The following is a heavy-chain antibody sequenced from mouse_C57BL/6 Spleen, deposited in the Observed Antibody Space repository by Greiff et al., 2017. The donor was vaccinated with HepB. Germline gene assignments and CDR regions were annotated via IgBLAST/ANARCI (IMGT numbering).Heavy chain of an antibody. J-gene: IGHJ4*01. D-gene: IGHD2-4*01. CDR3: ARQTYDYDYYAMDY. Sequence: VQLQESEPGLVAPSQSLSITCTVSGFSLTSYGVHWVRQPPGKGLEWLVVIWSDGSTTYNSALKSRLSISKDNSKSQVFLKMNSLQTDDTAMYYCARQTYDYDYYAMDYWGQGTSVTVSS. CDR1: GFSLTSYG. V-gene: IGHV2-6-1*01. CDR2: IWSDGST.